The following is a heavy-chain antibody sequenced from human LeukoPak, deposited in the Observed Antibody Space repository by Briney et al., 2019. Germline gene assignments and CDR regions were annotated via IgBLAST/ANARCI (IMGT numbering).Heavy chain of an antibody. CDR1: RFTVSSYG. CDR2: ISYDGSNK. Sequence: GGSLRLSCAASRFTVSSYGIHWVRQAPGKGLEWVAVISYDGSNKCYADSVKGRFTISRDNSKNTLYLQMNSLRAEDTAVYYCAKEGGSGSYYNEFEVDYWGQGTLVTVSS. D-gene: IGHD3-10*01. V-gene: IGHV3-30*18. J-gene: IGHJ4*02. CDR3: AKEGGSGSYYNEFEVDY.